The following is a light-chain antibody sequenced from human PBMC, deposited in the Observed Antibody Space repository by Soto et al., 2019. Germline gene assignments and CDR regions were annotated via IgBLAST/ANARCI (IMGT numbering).Light chain of an antibody. CDR2: AAS. CDR3: QQEYSSWT. J-gene: IGKJ1*01. CDR1: QGISTY. V-gene: IGKV1-8*01. Sequence: AIRMTQSPSSLSASTGDRVTITCRASQGISTYLALYQQKAGTANQLMNYAASFLRRGLPSLFSSSACGEDFIITTSCQPYEVVANYCCQQEYSSWTFGQGTKVDIK.